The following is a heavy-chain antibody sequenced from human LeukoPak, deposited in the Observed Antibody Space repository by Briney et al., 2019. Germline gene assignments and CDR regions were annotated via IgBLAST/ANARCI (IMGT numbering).Heavy chain of an antibody. CDR3: AREVTLRF. J-gene: IGHJ4*02. CDR2: INPNSGGT. Sequence: ASVKVSCKASGYTFTGYYMHWVRQAPGQGLEWMGWINPNSGGTNYAQKLQGRVTMTRDTSITTAYMELNRLTSDDTAVYYRAREVTLRFWGQGTLLTASS. CDR1: GYTFTGYY. V-gene: IGHV1-2*02. D-gene: IGHD2-21*02.